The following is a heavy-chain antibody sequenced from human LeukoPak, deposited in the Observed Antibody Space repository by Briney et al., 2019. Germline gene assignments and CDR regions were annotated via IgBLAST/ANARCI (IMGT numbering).Heavy chain of an antibody. CDR1: GGSFSGYY. CDR3: ARGLREFGYYYYHMDV. J-gene: IGHJ6*03. Sequence: SSETLSLTCAVYGGSFSGYYWSWIRQPPGKGLEWIGEINDSGRINYNPSLKSRVTISLDTSKNQFSLKLRSVTAADTAVYYCARGLREFGYYYYHMDVWDIGTTVTVSS. V-gene: IGHV4-34*01. D-gene: IGHD3-10*01. CDR2: INDSGRI.